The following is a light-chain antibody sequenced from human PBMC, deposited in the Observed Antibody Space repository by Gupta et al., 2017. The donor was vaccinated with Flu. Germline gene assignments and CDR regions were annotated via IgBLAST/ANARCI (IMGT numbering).Light chain of an antibody. J-gene: IGKJ1*01. V-gene: IGKV1-39*01. CDR2: AAS. Sequence: PSSLSASLGDRVTITCRASQSISSYLNWYQQKPGKAPKLLIYAASTLQSGVPSRFSGSGSGTDFTLTISSLQPEDFATYYCQQSYSTLRTFGQGTKVEIK. CDR3: QQSYSTLRT. CDR1: QSISSY.